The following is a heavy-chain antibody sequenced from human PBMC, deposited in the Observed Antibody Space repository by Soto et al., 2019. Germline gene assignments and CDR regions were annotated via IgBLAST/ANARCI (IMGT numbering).Heavy chain of an antibody. CDR3: ARRWSSALWDV. J-gene: IGHJ6*02. CDR1: GGSISSSSYY. Sequence: QLQLQESGPGLVKPSETLSLTCTVSGGSISSSSYYWGWIRQPPGKGLEWIGTIYYSGSTYYNPSLKSRVTISADTSTNQFSLNLRSVTAADTAVYYCARRWSSALWDVWGQGTTVTVSS. CDR2: IYYSGST. D-gene: IGHD2-15*01. V-gene: IGHV4-39*01.